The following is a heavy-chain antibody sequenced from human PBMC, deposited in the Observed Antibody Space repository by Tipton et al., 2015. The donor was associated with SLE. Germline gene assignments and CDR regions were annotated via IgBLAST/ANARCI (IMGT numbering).Heavy chain of an antibody. CDR2: IFYGGGT. Sequence: TLSLTCTVSGNSIRSSSNFWGWVRQPPGKGLEWIASIFYGGGTYYNPSLNSRVTISVDTSKNQFSLKVNSVTAADTAIYYCVRESGRLESGSTTYYYYGMDVWGQGTTVTVSS. V-gene: IGHV4-39*07. CDR3: VRESGRLESGSTTYYYYGMDV. J-gene: IGHJ6*02. D-gene: IGHD6-6*01. CDR1: GNSIRSSSNF.